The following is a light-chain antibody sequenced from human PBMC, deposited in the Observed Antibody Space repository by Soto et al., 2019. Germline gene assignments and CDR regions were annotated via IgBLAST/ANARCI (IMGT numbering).Light chain of an antibody. CDR1: QSISNW. Sequence: DIQMTQSPSTLSASVGARITITCRASQSISNWLAWYQQKPGKAPKLLIYDASTLESGVPSRFSGSGSGTEFTLTVSSLQPDDFATYYCQQYDTFLYTFGQGTKLEIK. V-gene: IGKV1-5*01. CDR2: DAS. CDR3: QQYDTFLYT. J-gene: IGKJ2*01.